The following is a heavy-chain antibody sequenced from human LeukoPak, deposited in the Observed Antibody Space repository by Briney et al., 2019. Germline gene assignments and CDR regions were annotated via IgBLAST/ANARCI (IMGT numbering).Heavy chain of an antibody. CDR1: GGTFSSYA. V-gene: IGHV1-69*04. Sequence: ASVKVSCKASGGTFSSYAISCVRQAPGQGLEWMGRIIPILGIANYAQKFQGRVTITADKSTSTAYMELSSLRSEDTAVYYCARDPDTATTRTLGYWGQGTLVTVSS. CDR3: ARDPDTATTRTLGY. D-gene: IGHD5-18*01. CDR2: IIPILGIA. J-gene: IGHJ4*02.